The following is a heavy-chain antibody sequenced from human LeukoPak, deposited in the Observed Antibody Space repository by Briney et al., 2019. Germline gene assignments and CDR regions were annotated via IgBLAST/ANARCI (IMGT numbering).Heavy chain of an antibody. D-gene: IGHD1-7*01. CDR1: GVSLRGYY. J-gene: IGHJ6*03. CDR3: ARGRNFVSDFYFDV. Sequence: SQTLCLTCAVYGVSLRGYYWSWIRQSPEKGLEWIGEISHEGDSIYNPSLKSRLTLSVDMSKNQFSLNLRSVTAADTAVYYCARGRNFVSDFYFDVWGKGTTVIVSS. CDR2: ISHEGDS. V-gene: IGHV4-34*01.